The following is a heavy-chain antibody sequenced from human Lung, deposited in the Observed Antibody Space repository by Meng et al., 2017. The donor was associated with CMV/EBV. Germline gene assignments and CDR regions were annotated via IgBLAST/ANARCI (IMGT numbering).Heavy chain of an antibody. CDR3: ARGIVIAVAGTGVDY. CDR1: GYTFTSYG. CDR2: ISAYNGNT. J-gene: IGHJ4*02. D-gene: IGHD6-19*01. V-gene: IGHV1-18*01. Sequence: XVKVSCXASGYTFTSYGISWVRQAPGQGLEWMGWISAYNGNTNYAQKLQGRVTMTTDTSTSTAYMELRSLRSDDTAVYYCARGIVIAVAGTGVDYWGQGTLVTVSS.